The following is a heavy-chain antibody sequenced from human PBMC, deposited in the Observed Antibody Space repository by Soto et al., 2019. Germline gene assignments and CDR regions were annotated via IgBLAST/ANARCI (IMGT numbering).Heavy chain of an antibody. Sequence: EVQLLESGGGLVQPGGSLRLSCAVSGFSFSTYAMSWVRQAPGKGLEWVSGISAGGGNTYYADSVRGRLTISRDNSKDTLYLQITSLRAEDTAFYYCAKHAEYQLVSWFDPWGQGTLVTVSS. D-gene: IGHD2-2*01. CDR1: GFSFSTYA. V-gene: IGHV3-23*01. CDR3: AKHAEYQLVSWFDP. CDR2: ISAGGGNT. J-gene: IGHJ5*02.